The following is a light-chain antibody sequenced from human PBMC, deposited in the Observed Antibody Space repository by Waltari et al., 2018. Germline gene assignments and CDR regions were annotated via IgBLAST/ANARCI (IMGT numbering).Light chain of an antibody. CDR3: YSADGSGDLGV. V-gene: IGLV3-10*01. J-gene: IGLJ3*02. CDR1: ALPEKY. CDR2: DDD. Sequence: YELTQPPSVSVSPGQTARITCSGAALPEKYAFWYQQKSGQAPVLVIYDDDKRPSGIPERFSGSSSGSMATLTITGAQVGDEADYYCYSADGSGDLGVFGGGTKVTVL.